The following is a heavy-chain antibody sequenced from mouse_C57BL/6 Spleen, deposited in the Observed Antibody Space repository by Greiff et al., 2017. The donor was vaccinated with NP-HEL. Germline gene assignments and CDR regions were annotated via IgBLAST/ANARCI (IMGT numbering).Heavy chain of an antibody. J-gene: IGHJ4*01. V-gene: IGHV1-64*01. CDR3: AGITTVVAPMDY. D-gene: IGHD1-1*01. CDR1: GYTFTSYW. Sequence: QVQLQPGAELVKPGASVKLSCKASGYTFTSYWMHWVKQRPGQGLEWIGMIHPNSGSTNYNEKFKSKATLTVDKSSSTAYMQLSSLTSEDSAVYYCAGITTVVAPMDYWGQGTSVTVSS. CDR2: IHPNSGST.